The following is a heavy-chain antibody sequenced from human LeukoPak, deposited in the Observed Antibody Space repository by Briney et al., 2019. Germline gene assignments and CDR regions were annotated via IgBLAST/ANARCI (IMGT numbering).Heavy chain of an antibody. CDR1: GFTVSSNH. Sequence: GGSLRLSCAASGFTVSSNHMSWVRQSPGKGLEWVSVTYRGDTTDYADFVKDRFSSYRDTSKNTLDLQMNSLRDEDTAVYYCARVLGSPSYFDDWGQGTLVTVSP. J-gene: IGHJ4*02. CDR3: ARVLGSPSYFDD. D-gene: IGHD3-16*01. CDR2: TYRGDTT. V-gene: IGHV3-66*01.